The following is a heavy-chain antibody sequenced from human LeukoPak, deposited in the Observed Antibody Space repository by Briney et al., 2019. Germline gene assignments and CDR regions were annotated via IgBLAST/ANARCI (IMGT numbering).Heavy chain of an antibody. Sequence: GGSLRLSCAASGFTFSSYSMNWVRQAPGKGLEWVSSISSSSSYIYYADSVKGRFTTSRDNAKNSLYLQMNSLRAEDTAVYYCARDSSNWGFDYWGQGTLVTVSS. V-gene: IGHV3-21*01. D-gene: IGHD7-27*01. CDR1: GFTFSSYS. CDR2: ISSSSSYI. CDR3: ARDSSNWGFDY. J-gene: IGHJ4*02.